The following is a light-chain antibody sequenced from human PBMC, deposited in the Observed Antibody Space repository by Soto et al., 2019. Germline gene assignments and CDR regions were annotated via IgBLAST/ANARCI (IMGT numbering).Light chain of an antibody. V-gene: IGLV2-14*01. CDR1: SSDVGGYNY. Sequence: QSVLTQPASVSGSPGQSITISCTGTSSDVGGYNYVSWYQQHPGKAPKLMIYEVSNRPSGVSNRFSGSKSGNTASLTISGLQAEEEADYYCSSYTSSSTPFVFGTGTKLTVL. J-gene: IGLJ1*01. CDR3: SSYTSSSTPFV. CDR2: EVS.